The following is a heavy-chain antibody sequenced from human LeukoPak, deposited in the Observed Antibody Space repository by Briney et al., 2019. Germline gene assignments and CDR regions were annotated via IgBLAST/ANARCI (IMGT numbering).Heavy chain of an antibody. V-gene: IGHV4-59*01. D-gene: IGHD3-22*01. Sequence: QASETLSLTCTVSGGSISSYYWSWIRQPPGKGLEWIGYIYYSGSTNYNPSLKSRVTISVDTSKNQFSLKLSSVTAADTAVYYCARVGYYYDSSGYSLWAFDIWGQGTMVTVSS. CDR3: ARVGYYYDSSGYSLWAFDI. CDR2: IYYSGST. CDR1: GGSISSYY. J-gene: IGHJ3*02.